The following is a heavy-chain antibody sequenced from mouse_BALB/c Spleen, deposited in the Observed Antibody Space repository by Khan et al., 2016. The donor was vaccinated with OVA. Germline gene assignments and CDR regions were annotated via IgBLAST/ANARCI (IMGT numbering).Heavy chain of an antibody. CDR3: AKITPDYYSMDY. D-gene: IGHD1-1*01. J-gene: IGHJ4*01. CDR2: MWGDGST. CDR1: GFSLTNYG. V-gene: IGHV2-3*01. Sequence: QVQLKQSGPGLVAPSQSLSITCTVSGFSLTNYGVNWVRQPPGKGLEWLGVMWGDGSTNFHSALKSRLIISKDNSQSQVFLELNSLQTDDTATYYGAKITPDYYSMDYWGQGTSVTVSS.